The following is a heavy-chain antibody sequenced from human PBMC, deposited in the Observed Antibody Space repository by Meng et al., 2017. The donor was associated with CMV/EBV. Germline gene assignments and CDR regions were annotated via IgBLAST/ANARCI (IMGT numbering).Heavy chain of an antibody. CDR2: INSDGSST. V-gene: IGHV3-74*01. J-gene: IGHJ6*02. CDR1: GFTFSSYW. D-gene: IGHD5-24*01. Sequence: GGSLRLSCAASGFTFSSYWMHWVRQAPGKGLVWVSRINSDGSSTSYADSVKGRFTTSRDNAKNTLYLQMNSLRAEDTALYYCARDRVATTSYYYYGMDVWGQGTTVTVSS. CDR3: ARDRVATTSYYYYGMDV.